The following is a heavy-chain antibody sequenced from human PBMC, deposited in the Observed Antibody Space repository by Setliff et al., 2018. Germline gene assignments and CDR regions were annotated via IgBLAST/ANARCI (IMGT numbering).Heavy chain of an antibody. CDR1: GYTFNNYG. D-gene: IGHD2-15*01. Sequence: ASVKVSCKASGYTFNNYGITWVRQAPGQGLEWVGWISPHTGNTYYAPNFEGRVSLTTDTSTSTAYMELRSLRSDDTAVYYCAISSLSICSGGTCPNAFDIWGQGTMVTVSS. CDR2: ISPHTGNT. J-gene: IGHJ3*02. CDR3: AISSLSICSGGTCPNAFDI. V-gene: IGHV1-18*01.